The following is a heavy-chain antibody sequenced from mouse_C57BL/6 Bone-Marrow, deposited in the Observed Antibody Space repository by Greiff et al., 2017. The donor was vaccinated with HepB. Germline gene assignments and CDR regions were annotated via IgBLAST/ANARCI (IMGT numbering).Heavy chain of an antibody. Sequence: EVQGVESGGGLVQPGGSLKLSCAASGFTFSDYYMYWVRQTPEKRLEWVAYISNGGGSTYYPDTVKGRFTISRDNAKNTLYLQMSRLKSEDTAMYYCARRTVLYYAMDYWGQGTSVTVSS. CDR2: ISNGGGST. CDR1: GFTFSDYY. V-gene: IGHV5-12*01. J-gene: IGHJ4*01. CDR3: ARRTVLYYAMDY.